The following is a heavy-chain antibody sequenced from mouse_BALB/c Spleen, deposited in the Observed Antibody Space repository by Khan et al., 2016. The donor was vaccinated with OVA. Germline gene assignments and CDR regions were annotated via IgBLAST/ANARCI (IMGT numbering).Heavy chain of an antibody. CDR2: ISTYYGDA. Sequence: QVQLKQSGAELVRPGVSVKISCKGSGYTFTDFAMHWMKQSHAKSLEWLGVISTYYGDADYNHKFRDKATMTVDKSSSTAYMELAGLTSEDSAIYCCVRGSCMSRFAYWGQGTLVTVSA. CDR3: VRGSCMSRFAY. CDR1: GYTFTDFA. V-gene: IGHV1S137*01. D-gene: IGHD2-10*02. J-gene: IGHJ3*01.